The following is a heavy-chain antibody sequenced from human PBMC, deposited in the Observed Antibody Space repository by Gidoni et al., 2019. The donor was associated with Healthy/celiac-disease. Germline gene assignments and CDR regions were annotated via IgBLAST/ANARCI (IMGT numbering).Heavy chain of an antibody. CDR2: INPNSGGT. J-gene: IGHJ4*02. CDR3: ARSYCTGGVCQPIDY. Sequence: QVQLVQSGAEVKKPGASVKVSCKASGYTFTGYYMHWVRQAPGQGLEWMGWINPNSGGTNYAQKFQGWVTMTRDTSISTAYMELSRLRSDDTAVYYCARSYCTGGVCQPIDYWGQGTLVTVSS. D-gene: IGHD2-8*02. V-gene: IGHV1-2*04. CDR1: GYTFTGYY.